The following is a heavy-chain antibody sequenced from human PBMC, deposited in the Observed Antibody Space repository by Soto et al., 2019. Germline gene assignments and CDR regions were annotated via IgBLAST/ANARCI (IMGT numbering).Heavy chain of an antibody. V-gene: IGHV1-2*04. CDR1: GYTFTGYY. Sequence: QVQLVQSGAEVKKPGASVKVSCKASGYTFTGYYMHWVRQAPGQGLEWMGWINPNSGGTNYAQKFQGWVTMTRDTSISTAYMELGRLRSDDTAVYYCARATAQISMVRGVIIPYFDYWGQGTLVTVSS. D-gene: IGHD3-10*01. CDR2: INPNSGGT. J-gene: IGHJ4*02. CDR3: ARATAQISMVRGVIIPYFDY.